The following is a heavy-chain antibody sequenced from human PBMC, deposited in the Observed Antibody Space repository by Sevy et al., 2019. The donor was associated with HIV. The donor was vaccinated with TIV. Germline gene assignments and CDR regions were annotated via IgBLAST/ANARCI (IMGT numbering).Heavy chain of an antibody. V-gene: IGHV3-23*01. CDR2: ITDTGGTT. Sequence: GGSLRLSCAASGFTFTSYAMNWVRQAPGKGLEWVSGITDTGGTTYYADSVKGRFTISRDNSKNTLYLQMNSLRTEDTALYHCAKGASAAGKRDWGQGTLVTVSS. J-gene: IGHJ4*02. CDR3: AKGASAAGKRD. CDR1: GFTFTSYA. D-gene: IGHD6-13*01.